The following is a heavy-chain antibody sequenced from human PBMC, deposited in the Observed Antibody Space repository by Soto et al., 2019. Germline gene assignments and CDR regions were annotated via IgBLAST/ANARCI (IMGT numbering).Heavy chain of an antibody. V-gene: IGHV1-18*01. D-gene: IGHD6-19*01. CDR3: ARDRGVAPPVAGNTHYYYYMDV. CDR1: GYSFTNYG. CDR2: ISAFNGNT. Sequence: QDQLVQSGAEVKKPGASVTVSCKASGYSFTNYGITWVRQAPGQGLEWLGWISAFNGNTHYAQKLQGRVTMTTDASTSTAYMELRSLRSDDTAVSYCARDRGVAPPVAGNTHYYYYMDVWGKGTTVIVSS. J-gene: IGHJ6*03.